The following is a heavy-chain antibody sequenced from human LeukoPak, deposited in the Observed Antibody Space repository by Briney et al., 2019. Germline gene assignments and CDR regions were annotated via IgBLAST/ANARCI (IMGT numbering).Heavy chain of an antibody. CDR3: AKTPGYGDYSMDV. D-gene: IGHD4-17*01. Sequence: GGSLRLSCAASGFTFSSYGMHWVRQAPGKGLEWVAFIRYDGSNKYYADSVKGRFTISRDNSKNTLYLQMNSLRAEDTAVYYCAKTPGYGDYSMDVWGKGTRVTVTS. J-gene: IGHJ6*03. CDR2: IRYDGSNK. V-gene: IGHV3-30*02. CDR1: GFTFSSYG.